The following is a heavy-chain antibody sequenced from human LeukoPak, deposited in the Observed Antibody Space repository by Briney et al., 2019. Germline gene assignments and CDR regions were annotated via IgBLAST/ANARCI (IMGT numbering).Heavy chain of an antibody. Sequence: PSETLSLTCTVSGGSISSSNYFWGWIRQPPGKGLEWIGSIYYSGSTYHNPSLKSRVTISVDTSKNQFSLNLNSVTAADTAVYYCARLSSSWILDYWGQGTLVTVSS. CDR1: GGSISSSNYF. J-gene: IGHJ4*02. CDR2: IYYSGST. D-gene: IGHD6-13*01. CDR3: ARLSSSWILDY. V-gene: IGHV4-39*01.